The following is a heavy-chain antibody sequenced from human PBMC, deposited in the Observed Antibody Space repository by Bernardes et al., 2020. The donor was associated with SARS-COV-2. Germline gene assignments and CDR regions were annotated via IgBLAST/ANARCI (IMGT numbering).Heavy chain of an antibody. CDR2: IYSGGST. V-gene: IGHV3-66*02. D-gene: IGHD6-13*01. CDR3: ARERGEQLLDY. Sequence: GGSLRLSCAASGFTVSSNYMSWVRQAPGKGLEWVSVIYSGGSTYYADSVKGRFTISRDNSKNTLYLQMNSLRAEDTAVYYCARERGEQLLDYWGQGTLVTVSS. J-gene: IGHJ4*02. CDR1: GFTVSSNY.